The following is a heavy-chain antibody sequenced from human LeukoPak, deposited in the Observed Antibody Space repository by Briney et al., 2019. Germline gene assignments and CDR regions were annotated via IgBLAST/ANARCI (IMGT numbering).Heavy chain of an antibody. CDR2: ISFSGSPT. Sequence: GGSLRLSCAASGSTFSDYYTSWIRQAPGKGLEWVSYISFSGSPTQYADSVKGRFTISRDNAKNSLYLQMNSLRDEDTAVYYCARDRAYYYDSSGYYYFDHWGQGTLVTVSS. J-gene: IGHJ4*02. D-gene: IGHD3-22*01. CDR1: GSTFSDYY. V-gene: IGHV3-11*01. CDR3: ARDRAYYYDSSGYYYFDH.